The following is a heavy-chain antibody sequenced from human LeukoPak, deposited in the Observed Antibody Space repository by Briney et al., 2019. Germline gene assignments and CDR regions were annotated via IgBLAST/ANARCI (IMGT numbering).Heavy chain of an antibody. J-gene: IGHJ4*02. CDR3: GRDWDGVRGVKIDS. CDR1: GFTFGSYG. V-gene: IGHV3-30*03. CDR2: IPYDGDYK. Sequence: GGPLRLSCAASGFTFGSYGMHWVRQAPGKGLEWVAVIPYDGDYKYYADSVKGRFTVSRDNSKNTLYLQMNSLRAEDTAVYYCGRDWDGVRGVKIDSWGQETLVIVSS. D-gene: IGHD3-10*01.